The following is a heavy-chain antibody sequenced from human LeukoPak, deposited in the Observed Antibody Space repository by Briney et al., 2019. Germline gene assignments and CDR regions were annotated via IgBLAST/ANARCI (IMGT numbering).Heavy chain of an antibody. D-gene: IGHD6-6*01. V-gene: IGHV3-21*01. CDR3: ARDIGQLVVRYFDY. CDR1: GFTFSSYS. CDR2: ISSSSSYI. J-gene: IGHJ4*02. Sequence: GGSLRLSCAASGFTFSSYSMNWVRQAPGKGLEWVSSISSSSSYIYYADSVKGRFTISRDNSKNTLYLQMNSLRAEDTAVYYCARDIGQLVVRYFDYWGQGTLVTVSS.